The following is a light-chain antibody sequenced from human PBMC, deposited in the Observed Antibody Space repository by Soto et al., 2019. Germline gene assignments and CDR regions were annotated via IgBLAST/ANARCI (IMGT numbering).Light chain of an antibody. J-gene: IGKJ5*01. CDR3: QQRSNWPIT. V-gene: IGKV3-11*01. CDR1: QSVSSY. Sequence: EIVLTQSPATLSLSPGERANLSSRASQSVSSYFAWYQQKPGQAPRLLIYDASNMATGIPARFSGSGSGTDFTLTISSLEPEDFAVYYCQQRSNWPITFGQGTRLEIK. CDR2: DAS.